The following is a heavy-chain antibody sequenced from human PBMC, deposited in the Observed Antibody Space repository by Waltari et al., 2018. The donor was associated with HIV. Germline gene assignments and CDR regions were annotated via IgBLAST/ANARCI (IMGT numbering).Heavy chain of an antibody. CDR2: MKPNSGHT. J-gene: IGHJ6*02. CDR3: ARNSSAKGIRYFYYGLDV. Sequence: QVYLVQSGPEVKRPGASVKISCTAYGYTFINFDVNWVRQAAGQGPGWVGWMKPNSGHTGPPYIFEGRVTMTTDVSTATSYMEMSGLTPEDTAIYYCARNSSAKGIRYFYYGLDVWGQGTPVTV. CDR1: GYTFINFD. D-gene: IGHD3-22*01. V-gene: IGHV1-8*02.